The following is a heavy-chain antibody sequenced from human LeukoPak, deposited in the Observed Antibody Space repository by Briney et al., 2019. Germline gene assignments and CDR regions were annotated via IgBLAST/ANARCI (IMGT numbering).Heavy chain of an antibody. Sequence: GRTLRPSSAVSEFTISGHWMFWVRHAPGKGLEWVSSDGSGTGYTDSVKGRFTVSRDNARNTLYLQMNSLRAEDTAVYYCAIARWYSCDYWGQGTLVTVSS. J-gene: IGHJ4*02. V-gene: IGHV3-74*01. CDR2: DGSGT. CDR3: AIARWYSCDY. CDR1: EFTISGHW. D-gene: IGHD5-24*01.